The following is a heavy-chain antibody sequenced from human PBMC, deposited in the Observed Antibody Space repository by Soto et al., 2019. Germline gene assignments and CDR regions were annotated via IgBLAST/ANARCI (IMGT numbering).Heavy chain of an antibody. CDR3: ARGRRIAVAGVFDI. Sequence: PSETLSLTCAVYGGSFSCYYWSWIRQPPGKGLEWIGEINHSGSTNYNPSLKSRVTISVGTSKNQFSLKLSSVTAADTAVYYCARGRRIAVAGVFDIWGQGTMVTVSS. D-gene: IGHD6-19*01. V-gene: IGHV4-34*01. CDR1: GGSFSCYY. J-gene: IGHJ3*02. CDR2: INHSGST.